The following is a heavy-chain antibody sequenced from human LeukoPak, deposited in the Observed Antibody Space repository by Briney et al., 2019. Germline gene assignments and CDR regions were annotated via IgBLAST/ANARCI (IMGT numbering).Heavy chain of an antibody. CDR1: GFTFTSYT. J-gene: IGHJ4*02. V-gene: IGHV3-21*01. D-gene: IGHD2-8*01. Sequence: GGSLRLSRAAYGFTFTSYTMNWVRQAPGKGLEWVSSISSSSNYIYYADSVKGRFTISRDNAKNSLYLQMNRLRAEDTAVYYCATESPEWRYFDYWGQGTLVTVSS. CDR2: ISSSSNYI. CDR3: ATESPEWRYFDY.